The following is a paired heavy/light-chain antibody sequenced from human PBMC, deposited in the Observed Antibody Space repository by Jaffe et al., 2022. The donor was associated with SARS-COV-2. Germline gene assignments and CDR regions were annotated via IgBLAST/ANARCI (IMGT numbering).Light chain of an antibody. CDR1: QSINSY. CDR3: QQSYSTPRT. J-gene: IGKJ4*01. Sequence: DIQMTQSPSSLSASVGDRVTITCRASQSINSYLNWYQQKPGKAPKLLIYAASSLQSGVPSRFSGSGSGTDFTLTISSLQPEDFATYYCQQSYSTPRTFGGGTKVEIK. V-gene: IGKV1-39*01. CDR2: AAS.
Heavy chain of an antibody. D-gene: IGHD1-7*01. CDR2: IYYSGST. CDR3: ARDRAGTVSYYYGMDV. J-gene: IGHJ6*02. Sequence: QVQLQESGPGLVKPSQTLSLTCTVSGGSISSGGYYWSWIRQHPGKGLEWIGYIYYSGSTYYNPSLKSRVTISVDTSKNQFSLKLSSVTAADTAVYYCARDRAGTVSYYYGMDVWGQGTTVTVSS. CDR1: GGSISSGGYY. V-gene: IGHV4-31*03.